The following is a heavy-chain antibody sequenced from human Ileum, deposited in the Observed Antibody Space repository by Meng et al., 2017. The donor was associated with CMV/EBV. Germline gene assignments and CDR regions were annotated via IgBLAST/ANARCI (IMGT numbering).Heavy chain of an antibody. CDR2: IQSKTEGGTT. J-gene: IGHJ1*01. CDR1: GFTISNAW. Sequence: GEALITSWAASGFTISNAWMSWVRQAPRKGLEWVGRIQSKTEGGTTDYAAPVNRSFTISRDDSDNTLFLQMDSLKTEDTAMYYCTTPGCSSTTCYTRLYYWGRGTVVTVSS. D-gene: IGHD2-2*02. CDR3: TTPGCSSTTCYTRLYY. V-gene: IGHV3-15*01.